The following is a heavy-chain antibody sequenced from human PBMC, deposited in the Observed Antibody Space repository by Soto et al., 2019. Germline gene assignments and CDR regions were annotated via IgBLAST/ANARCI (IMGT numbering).Heavy chain of an antibody. D-gene: IGHD3-10*01. J-gene: IGHJ6*02. V-gene: IGHV5-10-1*01. CDR3: ASGYYYGSGSYYPHYYYGMDV. Sequence: GESLKISCKGAGYSFTSYWIGWVRQMPGKGLEWMGRIDPSDSYTNYSPSFQGHVTISADKSISTAYLQWSSLKASDTAMYYCASGYYYGSGSYYPHYYYGMDVWGQGTTVTSP. CDR1: GYSFTSYW. CDR2: IDPSDSYT.